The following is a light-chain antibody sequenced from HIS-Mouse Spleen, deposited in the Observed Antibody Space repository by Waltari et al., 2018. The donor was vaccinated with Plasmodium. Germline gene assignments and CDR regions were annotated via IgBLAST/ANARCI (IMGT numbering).Light chain of an antibody. CDR1: ALPKKY. CDR3: YSTDSSGNHRV. V-gene: IGLV3-10*01. J-gene: IGLJ3*02. Sequence: SYELTQPPSVSVSPGQTARITCSGDALPKKYAYWYQQNPGQAPVLVLYEDSKRPSGIPERCSGSSSGTMATLTISGAQVEDEADYYCYSTDSSGNHRVFGGGTKLTVL. CDR2: EDS.